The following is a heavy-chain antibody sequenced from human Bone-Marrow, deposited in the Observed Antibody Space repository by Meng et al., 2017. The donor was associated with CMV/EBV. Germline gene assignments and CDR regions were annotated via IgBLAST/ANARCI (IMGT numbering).Heavy chain of an antibody. D-gene: IGHD4-23*01. J-gene: IGHJ4*02. CDR3: ARDRGYGGNGLGY. CDR1: GFTFSSYS. Sequence: GGSLRLSCAASGFTFSSYSMNWVRQAPGKGLEWVSSISSSSSYIYYADSVKGRFTISRDNAKNSLYLQMNSLRAEDTAVYYCARDRGYGGNGLGYWGQGTLVTGSS. CDR2: ISSSSSYI. V-gene: IGHV3-21*01.